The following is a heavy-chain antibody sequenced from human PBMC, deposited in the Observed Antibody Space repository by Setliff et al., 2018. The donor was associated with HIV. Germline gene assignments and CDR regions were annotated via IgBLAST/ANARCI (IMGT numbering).Heavy chain of an antibody. D-gene: IGHD1-1*01. CDR2: IYYSGNT. CDR3: AREKHWNGPFDY. CDR1: GGSITNADYY. J-gene: IGHJ4*02. V-gene: IGHV4-30-4*08. Sequence: SETLSLTCTVPGGSITNADYYWSWIRQPPGKGLEWIGYIYYSGNTYYNPSLKSRVVISIDTSSNQFSLNLNSVTAADTAVYFCAREKHWNGPFDYWGQGKLVTVSS.